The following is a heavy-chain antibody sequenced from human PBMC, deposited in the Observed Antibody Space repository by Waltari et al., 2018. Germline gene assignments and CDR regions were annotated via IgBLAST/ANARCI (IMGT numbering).Heavy chain of an antibody. CDR3: ARGKEYNWNDVDFDY. CDR1: GGSISSGSYY. V-gene: IGHV4-61*02. D-gene: IGHD1-20*01. J-gene: IGHJ4*02. Sequence: QVQLQESGPGLVKPSQTLSLTCTVSGGSISSGSYYWSWIRQPAGKGLEWIGRIYTSGRPNYNPSLKSRVTISVDTSKNQFSLKLSSVTAADTAVYYCARGKEYNWNDVDFDYWGQGTLVTVSS. CDR2: IYTSGRP.